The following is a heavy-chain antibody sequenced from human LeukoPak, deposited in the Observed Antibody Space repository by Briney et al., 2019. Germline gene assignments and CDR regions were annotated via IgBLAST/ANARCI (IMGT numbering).Heavy chain of an antibody. Sequence: PGGSLRLSCAASGFTFSDHYMDWVRQAPGKGLEWVGCTRNKANSYTTEYAASVKGRFTISRDDSKNSLYLQMNSLKTEDTAVYYCASPPIYDFWSGYYLHWGQGTLVTVSS. J-gene: IGHJ4*02. CDR3: ASPPIYDFWSGYYLH. CDR1: GFTFSDHY. CDR2: TRNKANSYTT. D-gene: IGHD3-3*01. V-gene: IGHV3-72*01.